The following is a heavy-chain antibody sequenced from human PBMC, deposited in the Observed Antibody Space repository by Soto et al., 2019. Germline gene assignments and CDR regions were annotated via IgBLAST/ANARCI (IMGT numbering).Heavy chain of an antibody. V-gene: IGHV3-48*01. D-gene: IGHD3-3*01. CDR3: ARTRMEWALYFDN. J-gene: IGHJ4*02. Sequence: EVQLVESGGGLIQPGGSLRLSCEASGFSFSDSGMTWVLRAPGKRLEWISYISSSSRTIYYAASVEGRFTISRDNVRNSVHLQMNSLRGEDTGVYYCARTRMEWALYFDNWGLGTLVTVSS. CDR2: ISSSSRTI. CDR1: GFSFSDSG.